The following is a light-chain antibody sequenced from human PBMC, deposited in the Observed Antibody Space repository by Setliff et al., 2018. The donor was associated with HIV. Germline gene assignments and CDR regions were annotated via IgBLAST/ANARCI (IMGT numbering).Light chain of an antibody. V-gene: IGLV2-11*01. CDR2: DVT. J-gene: IGLJ1*01. CDR1: SSDVGAYNY. CDR3: CSYAGTYTYI. Sequence: QSALTQPASVSGSPGQSITISCTGSSSDVGAYNYVSWYQQHPGKAPKLILYDVTKRPSGVPDRFSGSKSGDTASLTISGLQSEDEADYYCCSYAGTYTYIFGTGTKVTVL.